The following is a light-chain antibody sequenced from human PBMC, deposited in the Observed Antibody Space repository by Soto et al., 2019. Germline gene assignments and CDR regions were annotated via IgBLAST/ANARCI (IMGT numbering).Light chain of an antibody. V-gene: IGLV2-14*01. J-gene: IGLJ1*01. CDR2: DVN. CDR3: SSYSTTSTLYV. CDR1: SKDVGGYNY. Sequence: QSALTQPASVSGFPGQSITISCTGTSKDVGGYNYVSRYQKHPGKAPKLKIYDVNKRPSGVSNRFSGSKSGNTASLTISGLQAEDEADYYCSSYSTTSTLYVFGTGTKVTVL.